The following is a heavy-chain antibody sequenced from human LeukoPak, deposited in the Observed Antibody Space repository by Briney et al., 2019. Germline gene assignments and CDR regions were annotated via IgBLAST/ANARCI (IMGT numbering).Heavy chain of an antibody. CDR2: IYYSGST. J-gene: IGHJ4*02. CDR3: ARDRSRGYDY. D-gene: IGHD6-25*01. V-gene: IGHV4-31*03. Sequence: SETLSLTCTVSGGSISSGGYYWSWIRQHPGKGLEWIGYIYYSGSTYYNPSLKSRVTISVDTSKNQFSLKLSSVTAADTAVYYCARDRSRGYDYWGQGTLVTVSS. CDR1: GGSISSGGYY.